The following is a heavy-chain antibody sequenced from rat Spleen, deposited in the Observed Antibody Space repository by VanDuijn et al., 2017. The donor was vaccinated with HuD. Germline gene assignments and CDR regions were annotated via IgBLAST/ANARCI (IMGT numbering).Heavy chain of an antibody. CDR2: INPESRST. CDR1: GFTFSSYW. D-gene: IGHD4-3*01. J-gene: IGHJ2*01. V-gene: IGHV5-58*01. Sequence: EVQLVETGGGLVQPGRSLKLSCVASGFTFSSYWMYWIRQAPGKGLEWVSSINPESRSTCYSDSVTGRFTISRDNAENTVYLQMYSLRSEDTATYYCAVSGYGYWGQGVLVTVSS. CDR3: AVSGYGY.